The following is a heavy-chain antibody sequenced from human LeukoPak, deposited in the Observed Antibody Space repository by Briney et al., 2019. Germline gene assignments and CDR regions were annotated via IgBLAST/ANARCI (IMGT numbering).Heavy chain of an antibody. CDR1: GFTSSSYA. V-gene: IGHV3-23*01. CDR2: ISGSGGST. CDR3: AKGNPSVGWFGESYPLDY. J-gene: IGHJ4*02. Sequence: PGGSLRLSCAASGFTSSSYAMSWVRQAPGKGLEWVSAISGSGGSTYYADSVKGRFTISRDNSENTLYLQMNSLRAEDTAVYYCAKGNPSVGWFGESYPLDYWGQGTLVTVSS. D-gene: IGHD3-10*01.